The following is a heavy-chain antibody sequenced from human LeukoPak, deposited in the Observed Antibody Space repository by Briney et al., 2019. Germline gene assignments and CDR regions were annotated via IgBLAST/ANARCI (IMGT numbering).Heavy chain of an antibody. Sequence: ASVKVSCKASGYTFTSYAMHWARQAPGQRLEWMGWINAGNGNTKYSQKFQGRVTITRDTFASTAYMELSSLRSEDTAVYYCARDKSRGYSYGLNDYWGQGTLVTVSS. V-gene: IGHV1-3*01. J-gene: IGHJ4*02. CDR2: INAGNGNT. CDR1: GYTFTSYA. D-gene: IGHD5-18*01. CDR3: ARDKSRGYSYGLNDY.